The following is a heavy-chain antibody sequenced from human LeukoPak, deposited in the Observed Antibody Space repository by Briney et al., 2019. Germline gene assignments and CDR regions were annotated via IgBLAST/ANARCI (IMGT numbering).Heavy chain of an antibody. J-gene: IGHJ4*02. CDR2: ISAYNGNT. V-gene: IGHV1-18*01. CDR1: GYTFSSYG. CDR3: ARARDGYNPIFDY. Sequence: AASVKVSCTASGYTFSSYGISWVRQAPGQGLEWMGWISAYNGNTNYAQKLQGRVTMTTDASTSTAYMELRSLRSDDTAVYYCARARDGYNPIFDYWGQGTLVTVSS. D-gene: IGHD5-24*01.